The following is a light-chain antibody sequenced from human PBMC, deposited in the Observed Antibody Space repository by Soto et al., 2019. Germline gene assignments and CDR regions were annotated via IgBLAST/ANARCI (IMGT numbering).Light chain of an antibody. J-gene: IGLJ1*01. CDR2: DVT. CDR3: SSYTSSSTYV. V-gene: IGLV2-14*01. CDR1: RSDVGGYNY. Sequence: QSVLTQPASVSGSPGQSITISCTGTRSDVGGYNYVYWHQQYPGKAPKLMIYDVTNRPSGVSDRFSGSKSGNTASLTISGLQAEDEADYYCSSYTSSSTYVFGAGTKVTVL.